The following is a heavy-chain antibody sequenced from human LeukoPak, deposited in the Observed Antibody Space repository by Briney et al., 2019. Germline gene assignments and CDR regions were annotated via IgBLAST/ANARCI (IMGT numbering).Heavy chain of an antibody. Sequence: GGSLRLSCAASGFTFSSYSMNWVRQAPGKGQEWVSSISSSSSYIYYADSVKGRFTISRDNAKNPLYLQMNSLRGEDTAVYYCARGDSAAQRDGAFDIWGQGTMVTVSS. J-gene: IGHJ3*02. V-gene: IGHV3-21*01. CDR3: ARGDSAAQRDGAFDI. D-gene: IGHD6-13*01. CDR2: ISSSSSYI. CDR1: GFTFSSYS.